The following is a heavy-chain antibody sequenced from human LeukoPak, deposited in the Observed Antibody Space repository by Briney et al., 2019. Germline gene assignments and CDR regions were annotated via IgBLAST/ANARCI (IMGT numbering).Heavy chain of an antibody. Sequence: ADSVKGRFTISRDNAKNSLYLQMNSLRAEETAVYYCARDSPPDYWGRGTLVTVSS. J-gene: IGHJ4*02. D-gene: IGHD1-14*01. CDR3: ARDSPPDY. V-gene: IGHV3-48*01.